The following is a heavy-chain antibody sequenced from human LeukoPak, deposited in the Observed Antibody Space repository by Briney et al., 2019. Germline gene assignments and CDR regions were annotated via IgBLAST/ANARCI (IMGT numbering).Heavy chain of an antibody. CDR2: LYYGGTN. CDR3: ARRSHSPSGSPY. V-gene: IGHV4-39*01. D-gene: IGHD3-10*01. J-gene: IGHJ4*02. CDR1: GLSFSSFA. Sequence: PGGSLRLSCVASGLSFSSFAMTWVRRPPGKGLEWIGSLYYGGTNYYNPSLKSRVTVSGDTSKNQFSLELASVTAADTAVYYCARRSHSPSGSPYWGQGTQVTVSS.